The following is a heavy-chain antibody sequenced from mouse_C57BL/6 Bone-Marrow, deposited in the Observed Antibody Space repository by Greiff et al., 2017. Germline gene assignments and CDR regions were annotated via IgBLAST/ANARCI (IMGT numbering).Heavy chain of an antibody. CDR2: INPGSGGT. V-gene: IGHV1-54*01. Sequence: VQLVESGAELVRPGTSVKVSCKASGYAFTNYLIEWVKQRPGQGLEWIGVINPGSGGTNYNEKFKGKATLTADKSSSTAYMLRSSLTSEDSEVFFCARKARYFDYWGQGTTLTVSS. CDR1: GYAFTNYL. J-gene: IGHJ2*01. D-gene: IGHD3-2*02. CDR3: ARKARYFDY.